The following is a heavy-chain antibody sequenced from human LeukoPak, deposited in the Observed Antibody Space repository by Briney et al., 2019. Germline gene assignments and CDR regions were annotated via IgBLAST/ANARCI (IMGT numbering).Heavy chain of an antibody. J-gene: IGHJ2*01. CDR1: GGSISSYY. CDR3: ARDNSYYDSNGYLGYFDL. D-gene: IGHD3-22*01. CDR2: IYYSGST. V-gene: IGHV4-59*01. Sequence: SETLSLTCTVSGGSISSYYWSWIRQPPGKGLEWIGYIYYSGSTNYNPSLKSRVTISVDTSKNQFSLKLKSVTAADTAMYYCARDNSYYDSNGYLGYFDLWGRGTLVTVSS.